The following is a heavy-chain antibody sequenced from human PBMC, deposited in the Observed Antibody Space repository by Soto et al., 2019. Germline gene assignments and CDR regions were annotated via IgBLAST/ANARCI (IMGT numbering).Heavy chain of an antibody. V-gene: IGHV3-15*01. CDR2: IKTKTDGGTT. CDR3: TTLRNGGLGY. CDR1: GFTFGDTW. D-gene: IGHD3-16*01. Sequence: GGSLRLSCAASGFTFGDTWMNWVRQAPGKGLEWVGRIKTKTDGGTTDYAAPVKGRFTISRDDSKNTLYLQMNSLKTEDTAVYYCTTLRNGGLGYWGQGTLVTASS. J-gene: IGHJ4*02.